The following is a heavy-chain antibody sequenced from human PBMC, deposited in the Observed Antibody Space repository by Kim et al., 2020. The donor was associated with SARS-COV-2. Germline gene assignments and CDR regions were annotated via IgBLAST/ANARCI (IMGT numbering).Heavy chain of an antibody. J-gene: IGHJ5*02. CDR3: ARDLERLLLWFGEFRQLNWFDP. Sequence: ASVKVSCKASGYTFTSYAMNWVRQAPGQGLEWMGWINTNTGNPTYAQGFTGRFVFSLDTSVSTAYLQISSLKAEDTAVYYCARDLERLLLWFGEFRQLNWFDPWGQGTLVTVSS. CDR1: GYTFTSYA. CDR2: INTNTGNP. V-gene: IGHV7-4-1*02. D-gene: IGHD3-10*01.